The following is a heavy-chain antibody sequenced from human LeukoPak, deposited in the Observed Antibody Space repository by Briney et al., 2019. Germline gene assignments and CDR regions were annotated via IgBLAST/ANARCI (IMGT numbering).Heavy chain of an antibody. D-gene: IGHD2-21*02. Sequence: TSETLSLTCTVSGGSISSSSYYWGWIRQPPGKGLEWIGSIYYSGSTYYNPSLKSRVTISVDTSKNQFSLKLSSVTAADTAVYYCAVTLKKYYYYYMDVWGKGTTVTVSS. J-gene: IGHJ6*03. CDR3: AVTLKKYYYYYMDV. V-gene: IGHV4-39*01. CDR2: IYYSGST. CDR1: GGSISSSSYY.